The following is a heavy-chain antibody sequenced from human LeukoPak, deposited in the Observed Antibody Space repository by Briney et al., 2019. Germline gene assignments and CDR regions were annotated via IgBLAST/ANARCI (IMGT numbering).Heavy chain of an antibody. CDR1: GFTVSSSY. D-gene: IGHD6-19*01. CDR3: ARVLAVAGPFDY. CDR2: IYSGGTT. Sequence: GGSLRLSCAASGFTVSSSYMSWVRQAPGKGLEWVSIIYSGGTTSYADSVKGRFTVSRDNSKNTLFLQMNSLRADDTAVYYCARVLAVAGPFDYWGQGTLVPVSS. V-gene: IGHV3-53*01. J-gene: IGHJ4*02.